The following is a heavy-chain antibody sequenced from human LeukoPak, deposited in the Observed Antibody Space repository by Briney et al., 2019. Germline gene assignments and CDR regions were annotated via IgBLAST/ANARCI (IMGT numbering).Heavy chain of an antibody. CDR3: ARRGANYYGSGSYYSGFDY. CDR2: IYYSGST. D-gene: IGHD3-10*01. V-gene: IGHV4-59*01. CDR1: GGSISSYY. J-gene: IGHJ4*02. Sequence: PSETLSLTCTVSGGSISSYYWSWIRQPPGKGLEWIGYIYYSGSTNYNPSLKSRVTISVDTSKNQFSLKLSSVTAADTAVYYCARRGANYYGSGSYYSGFDYWGQGTLVTVSS.